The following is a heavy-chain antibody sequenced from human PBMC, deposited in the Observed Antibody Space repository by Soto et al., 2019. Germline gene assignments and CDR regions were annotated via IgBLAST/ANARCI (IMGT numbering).Heavy chain of an antibody. CDR2: IIDSGGYT. Sequence: LRLSCAASGFTFSSSTMNWVRQAPGKGLEWVSAIIDSGGYTYYADSVKGRFTISRDNSKNTLYLQMNSLRAGDTALYYCAKETYYYYGMDVWGQGTTVTVSS. CDR1: GFTFSSST. V-gene: IGHV3-23*01. CDR3: AKETYYYYGMDV. J-gene: IGHJ6*02.